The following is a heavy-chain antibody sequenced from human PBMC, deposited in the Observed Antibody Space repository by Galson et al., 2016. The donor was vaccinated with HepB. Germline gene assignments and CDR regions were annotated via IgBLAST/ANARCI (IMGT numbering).Heavy chain of an antibody. Sequence: SETLSLTCTVSGGSMTGHYWGWIRQPPGKGLEWIGYIYYSGSTNYSPSLQSRITMSVDTSKNQLSLEVRSVIAADTALYFCARSPNYFTLYGLDVWGQGTAVTVSS. CDR1: GGSMTGHY. CDR3: ARSPNYFTLYGLDV. CDR2: IYYSGST. V-gene: IGHV4-59*08. J-gene: IGHJ6*02. D-gene: IGHD2/OR15-2a*01.